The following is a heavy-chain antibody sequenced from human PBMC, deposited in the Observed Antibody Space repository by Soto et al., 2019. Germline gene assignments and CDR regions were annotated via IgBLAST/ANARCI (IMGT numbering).Heavy chain of an antibody. CDR3: ARDPRSGSISDLYYLDY. D-gene: IGHD2-15*01. CDR1: GFTFSDYY. Sequence: QVQLVESGGGLVKPGGSLRLSCAASGFTFSDYYMSWIRQAPGKGLEWISYISSSGSAIYYADSVKGRFTISRDNAKNSLYLQMNSLRAEDTAVYYCARDPRSGSISDLYYLDYWGQGTLVTVSS. CDR2: ISSSGSAI. V-gene: IGHV3-11*01. J-gene: IGHJ4*02.